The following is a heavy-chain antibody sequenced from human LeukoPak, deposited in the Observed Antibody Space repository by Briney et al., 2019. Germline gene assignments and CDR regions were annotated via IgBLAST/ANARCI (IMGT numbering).Heavy chain of an antibody. CDR2: IYPGDSDT. D-gene: IGHD3-9*01. Sequence: AGESLKISCKGPGYSFSNYWIGWVRQMPGKGLEWMGIIYPGDSDTRYSPSFQCQVTISADKSISTAYVQWSSLKASDTAMYYCARLYDILTSNSFDPWGQGTLVTVSS. V-gene: IGHV5-51*01. CDR3: ARLYDILTSNSFDP. CDR1: GYSFSNYW. J-gene: IGHJ5*02.